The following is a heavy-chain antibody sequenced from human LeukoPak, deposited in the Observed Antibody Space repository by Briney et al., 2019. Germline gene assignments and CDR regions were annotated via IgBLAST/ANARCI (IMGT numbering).Heavy chain of an antibody. CDR3: ASSSYYYGSGSTYYYYGMDV. J-gene: IGHJ6*04. CDR2: IYYSGST. V-gene: IGHV4-59*01. Sequence: SETLSLTCTVSGGSISSYYWSWIRQPPGKGLEWIEYIYYSGSTNYNPSLKSRVTISVDTSKNQFSLKLSSVTAADTAVYYCASSSYYYGSGSTYYYYGMDVWGKGTTVTVSS. CDR1: GGSISSYY. D-gene: IGHD3-10*01.